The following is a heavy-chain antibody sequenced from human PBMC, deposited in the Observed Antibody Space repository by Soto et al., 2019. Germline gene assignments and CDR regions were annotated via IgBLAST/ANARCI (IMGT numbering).Heavy chain of an antibody. V-gene: IGHV4-59*08. CDR2: IYYSGST. J-gene: IGHJ4*02. CDR1: GGSISSYY. Sequence: QVQLQESGPGLVKPSETLSLTCTVSGGSISSYYWSWIRQPPGKGLEWIGYIYYSGSTNYNPPLKSRVTISVDTSKNQFSLKLSSVTAADTAVYYCARHSGSYEYVDYWGQGTLVTVSS. D-gene: IGHD1-26*01. CDR3: ARHSGSYEYVDY.